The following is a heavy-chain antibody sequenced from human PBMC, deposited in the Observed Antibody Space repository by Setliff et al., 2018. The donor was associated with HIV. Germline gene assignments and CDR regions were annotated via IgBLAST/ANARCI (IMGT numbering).Heavy chain of an antibody. CDR3: ARVVVVAAKLDY. D-gene: IGHD2-15*01. J-gene: IGHJ4*02. CDR2: IIPIFGTA. Sequence: ASVKVSCKASGYTFTSYGISWVRQAPGQRLEWMGGIIPIFGTANYAQKLQGRVTMTTDTSTSTAYMELRSLRSDDTAVYYCARVVVVAAKLDYWGQGTLVTVSS. V-gene: IGHV1-18*01. CDR1: GYTFTSYG.